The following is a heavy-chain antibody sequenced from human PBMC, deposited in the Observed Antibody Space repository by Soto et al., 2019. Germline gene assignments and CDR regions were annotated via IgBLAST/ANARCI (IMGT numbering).Heavy chain of an antibody. V-gene: IGHV3-15*07. CDR1: GFTFSNAW. D-gene: IGHD3-9*01. CDR2: IKSKTDGGTT. J-gene: IGHJ6*02. CDR3: TTQRDILTGYPFYGMDV. Sequence: GGSLRLSCAASGFTFSNAWMNWVRQAPGKGLEWVGRIKSKTDGGTTDYAAPVKGRFTISRDDSKNTLYLQMNSLKTEDTAVYYCTTQRDILTGYPFYGMDVWGQGTTVTVSS.